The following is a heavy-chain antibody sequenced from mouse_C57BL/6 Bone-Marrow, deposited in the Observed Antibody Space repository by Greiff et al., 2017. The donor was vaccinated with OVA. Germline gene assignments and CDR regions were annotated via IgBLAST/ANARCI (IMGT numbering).Heavy chain of an antibody. CDR2: INPNYGTT. CDR1: GYSFTDYN. Sequence: EVKLMESGPELVKPGASVKISCKASGYSFTDYNMNWVKQSNGKSLEWIGVINPNYGTTSYNQKFKGKATLTVDQSSSTAYMQLNSLTSADSAVYYCARIYYDYYYYAMDYWGQGTSVTVSS. J-gene: IGHJ4*01. D-gene: IGHD2-4*01. V-gene: IGHV1-39*01. CDR3: ARIYYDYYYYAMDY.